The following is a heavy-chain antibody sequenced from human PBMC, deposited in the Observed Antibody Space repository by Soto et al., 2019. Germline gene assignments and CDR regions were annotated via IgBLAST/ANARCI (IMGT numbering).Heavy chain of an antibody. V-gene: IGHV4-59*01. D-gene: IGHD5-12*01. CDR2: IYYSGST. CDR1: GGSISSYY. CDR3: ARTPMIGYRHIFDY. J-gene: IGHJ4*02. Sequence: SETLSLTCTVSGGSISSYYWSWIRQPPGKGLEWIGYIYYSGSTNYNPSLKSRVTISVDTSKTQFSLKLSSVTAADTAVYYWARTPMIGYRHIFDYWGQGTLVTVSS.